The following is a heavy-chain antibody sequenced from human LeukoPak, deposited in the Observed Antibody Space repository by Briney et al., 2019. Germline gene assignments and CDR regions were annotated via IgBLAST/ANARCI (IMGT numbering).Heavy chain of an antibody. V-gene: IGHV4-31*03. D-gene: IGHD6-6*01. J-gene: IGHJ5*02. CDR2: IYYSGGT. CDR3: ARRVHSSSRWFDP. CDR1: GGSISSGGYY. Sequence: SETLSLTCTVSGGSISSGGYYWSWIRQHPGKGLEWIGYIYYSGGTYYNPSLKSRVTISVDTSKNQFSLRLSSVTAADTAVYYCARRVHSSSRWFDPWGQGTLVTVSS.